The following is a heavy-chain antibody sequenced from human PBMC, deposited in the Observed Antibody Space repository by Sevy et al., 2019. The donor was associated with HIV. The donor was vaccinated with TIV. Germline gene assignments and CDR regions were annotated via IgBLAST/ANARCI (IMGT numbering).Heavy chain of an antibody. J-gene: IGHJ4*02. V-gene: IGHV3-23*01. D-gene: IGHD3-9*01. CDR2: LSDSGVST. CDR3: ASDRATSATGTLFDY. CDR1: GFTSSSYA. Sequence: GGSLRLSCAASGFTSSSYAMSWVRQPPGRGLEWVSTLSDSGVSTYYADSVKGRFTISRDNSKNILYLQMNSLRAEDTAVYDCASDRATSATGTLFDYWGQGTLVTVSS.